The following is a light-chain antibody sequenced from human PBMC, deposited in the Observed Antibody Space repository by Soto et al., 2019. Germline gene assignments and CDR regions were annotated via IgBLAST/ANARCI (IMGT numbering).Light chain of an antibody. Sequence: DIQINQSPSTLSASVGDRVIMTCRASQSISSWLDWFQQKPGKAPKLLIYKSSSLDSRVPSRFSGSGAGTEFTLTISNLQPYDFATYYFQPYNSYSYNFRQGTKLEIK. CDR1: QSISSW. J-gene: IGKJ2*01. CDR3: QPYNSYSYN. CDR2: KSS. V-gene: IGKV1-5*03.